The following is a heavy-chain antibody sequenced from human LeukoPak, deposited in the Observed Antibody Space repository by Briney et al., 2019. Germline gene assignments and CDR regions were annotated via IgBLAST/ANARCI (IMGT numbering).Heavy chain of an antibody. Sequence: ASVKVSCKASEYTFSSYAMNWVRQAPGQGLEWMGWINTNTGNPTYAQGFTGRFVFSLDTSVSTAYLQISSLKAEGTAVYYCARATEGVQLGDYYYMDVWGKGTTVTVSS. D-gene: IGHD6-6*01. CDR3: ARATEGVQLGDYYYMDV. CDR1: EYTFSSYA. CDR2: INTNTGNP. J-gene: IGHJ6*03. V-gene: IGHV7-4-1*02.